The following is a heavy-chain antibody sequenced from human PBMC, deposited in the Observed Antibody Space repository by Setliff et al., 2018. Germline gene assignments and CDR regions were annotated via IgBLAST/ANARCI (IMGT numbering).Heavy chain of an antibody. CDR1: GYTLTELS. Sequence: ASVKVSCKVSGYTLTELSMHWVRQAPGKGLEWMGGFDPEDGETIYAQKFQGRVTMTEDTSTDTAYMELSSLRSEDTAVYYRATFASYIVLMVYARSGAFDIWGQGTMFTVSS. V-gene: IGHV1-24*01. D-gene: IGHD2-8*01. J-gene: IGHJ3*02. CDR2: FDPEDGET. CDR3: ATFASYIVLMVYARSGAFDI.